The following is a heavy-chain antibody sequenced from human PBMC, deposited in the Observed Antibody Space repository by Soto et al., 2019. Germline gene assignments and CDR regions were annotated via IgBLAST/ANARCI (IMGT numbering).Heavy chain of an antibody. CDR2: ISGSGGST. Sequence: RGSLRLSCASSGFNFISYAMSWVRQAPGKRLEWVSAISGSGGSTYYADSVKGRFTISRDNSKNTLYLQMNSLRAEDTAVYYCAKVGEGYCSSTSCWSRYWGQGTLVTVSS. CDR3: AKVGEGYCSSTSCWSRY. V-gene: IGHV3-23*01. CDR1: GFNFISYA. J-gene: IGHJ4*02. D-gene: IGHD2-2*01.